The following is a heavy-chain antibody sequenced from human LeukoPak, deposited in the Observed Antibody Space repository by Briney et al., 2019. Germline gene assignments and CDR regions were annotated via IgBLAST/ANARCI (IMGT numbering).Heavy chain of an antibody. V-gene: IGHV3-53*01. Sequence: QPGGSLRLSCAASGFTFTTSNMNWVRQAPGKGLEWVSVIYSGGSTYYADSVKGRFTISRDNSKNTLYLQMNSLRAEGTAVYYCARDLEANWVPMGAFDIWGQGTMVTVSS. J-gene: IGHJ3*02. CDR2: IYSGGST. CDR3: ARDLEANWVPMGAFDI. D-gene: IGHD7-27*01. CDR1: GFTFTTSN.